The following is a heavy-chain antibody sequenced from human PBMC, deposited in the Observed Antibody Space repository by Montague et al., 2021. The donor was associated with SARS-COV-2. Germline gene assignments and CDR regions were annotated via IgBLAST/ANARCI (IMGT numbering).Heavy chain of an antibody. Sequence: SETLSLTCSVSSGSIISSDYYWGWIRQPPGKELEWIGNIYYSGTTYHNPSLQSRGTISVDTSKNHLSLRLSSVTAADTAVYFCARGMIRGVTTPFDYWGQGSQVTGSA. CDR2: IYYSGTT. D-gene: IGHD3-10*01. J-gene: IGHJ4*02. CDR3: ARGMIRGVTTPFDY. V-gene: IGHV4-39*02. CDR1: SGSIISSDYY.